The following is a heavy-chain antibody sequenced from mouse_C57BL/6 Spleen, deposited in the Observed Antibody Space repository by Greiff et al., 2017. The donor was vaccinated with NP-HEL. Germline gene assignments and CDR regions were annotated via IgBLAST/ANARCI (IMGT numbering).Heavy chain of an antibody. CDR1: GYTFTDYN. CDR2: INPNNGGT. Sequence: EVQLQQSGPELVKPGASVKIPCKASGYTFTDYNMDWVKQSHGKSLEWIGDINPNNGGTIYNQKFKGKATLTVDKSSSTAYMELRSLTSEDTAVYYCAREGGWLLRSFFAYWGQGTLVTVSA. D-gene: IGHD2-3*01. CDR3: AREGGWLLRSFFAY. V-gene: IGHV1-18*01. J-gene: IGHJ3*01.